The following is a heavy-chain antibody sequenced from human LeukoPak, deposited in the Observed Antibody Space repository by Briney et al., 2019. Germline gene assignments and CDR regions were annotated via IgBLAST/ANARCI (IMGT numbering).Heavy chain of an antibody. Sequence: SETLSLTCNVTGGSISTSNWWTWVRQPPGKGLEWIGEIYHNDTTNYNPSLKSRVTISIDKSKNQFSLKVTSVTAADTAVYYCASRLNCGGDCYAFDYWGQGTLVTVSS. D-gene: IGHD2-21*01. CDR2: IYHNDTT. CDR1: GGSISTSNW. CDR3: ASRLNCGGDCYAFDY. J-gene: IGHJ4*02. V-gene: IGHV4/OR15-8*02.